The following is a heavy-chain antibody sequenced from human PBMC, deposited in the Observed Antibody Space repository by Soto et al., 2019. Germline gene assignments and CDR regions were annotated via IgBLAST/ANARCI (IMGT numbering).Heavy chain of an antibody. J-gene: IGHJ4*02. CDR3: ARGGGPFMNSVTNPFDY. Sequence: GGSLRLSCAASGFNFNKYAMHWVRQPPGKGLEWVAIISPDGSNENYADSVKGRFTISRDNSRNTLYLQMDSLRSEDTAVYYCARGGGPFMNSVTNPFDYWGQGTLVTVSS. D-gene: IGHD4-17*01. CDR1: GFNFNKYA. CDR2: ISPDGSNE. V-gene: IGHV3-30*14.